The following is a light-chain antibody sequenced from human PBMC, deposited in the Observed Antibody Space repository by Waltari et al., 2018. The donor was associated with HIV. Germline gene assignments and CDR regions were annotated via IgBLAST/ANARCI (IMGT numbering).Light chain of an antibody. V-gene: IGKV1-5*03. CDR1: QSVSSS. CDR3: QQYLTFSRT. CDR2: KAS. J-gene: IGKJ1*01. Sequence: DIQMTKSPPTMSASVGDRVTITCRASQSVSSSLAWYQQKPGKAPNLLIFKASSLQNGVPPRFSGSGSGTDFTLTISGLQPDDFATYYCQQYLTFSRTFGQGTQV.